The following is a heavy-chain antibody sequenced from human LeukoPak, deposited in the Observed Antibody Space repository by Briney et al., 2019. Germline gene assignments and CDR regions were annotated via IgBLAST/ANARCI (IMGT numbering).Heavy chain of an antibody. CDR2: IYYSGST. J-gene: IGHJ4*02. Sequence: PSQTLSFTCSVSGGSISIGAYYWGWIRQPPGKGLGWIGSIYYSGSTYYNPSLKTRVTISVDTSKNQFSLKLSSVTAADTAVYYCARVIAGSSSSWLQTYYFDYWGQGTLVTVSS. CDR3: ARVIAGSSSSWLQTYYFDY. V-gene: IGHV4-39*07. D-gene: IGHD6-13*01. CDR1: GGSISIGAYY.